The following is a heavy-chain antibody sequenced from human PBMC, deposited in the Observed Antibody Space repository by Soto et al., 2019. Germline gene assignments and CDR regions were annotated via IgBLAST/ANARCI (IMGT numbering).Heavy chain of an antibody. J-gene: IGHJ4*02. CDR2: IIPFLGET. CDR1: GGTYSPYT. Sequence: QVQLVQSGAEVKKPRSSVKVSCKSSGGTYSPYTLNWVRQAPGQGLEWMGRIIPFLGETNYGLKFQARVTITADKATNTAYMELRGLRFEATAVYYCARDWESSVTTLSFGGLWGRGTLVTVSS. V-gene: IGHV1-69*08. CDR3: ARDWESSVTTLSFGGL. D-gene: IGHD3-16*01.